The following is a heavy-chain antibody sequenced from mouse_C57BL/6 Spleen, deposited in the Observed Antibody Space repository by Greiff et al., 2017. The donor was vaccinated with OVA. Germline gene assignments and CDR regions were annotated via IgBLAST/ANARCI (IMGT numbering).Heavy chain of an antibody. D-gene: IGHD2-5*01. CDR2: INPNNGGT. J-gene: IGHJ4*01. CDR1: GYTFTDYN. V-gene: IGHV1-18*01. CDR3: ARSTRVTTRAMDY. Sequence: VHVKQSGPELVKPGASVKIPCKASGYTFTDYNMDWVKQSPGKSLEWIGDINPNNGGTIYNQKFKGKATLTVDKSSSTAYMELRSLTSEDTAVYYCARSTRVTTRAMDYWGQGTSVTVSS.